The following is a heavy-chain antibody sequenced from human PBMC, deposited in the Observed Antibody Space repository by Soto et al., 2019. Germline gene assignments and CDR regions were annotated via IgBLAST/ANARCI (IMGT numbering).Heavy chain of an antibody. Sequence: QITLKESGPPLVKPTQTLTLTCTFSGFSLSTSGVGVGWIRQPPGKAMEWLALIYWDDDKRYSPSLKSRLTITKDTSKNQVVLTMTNMDPVDTATYYCAHIPRIAAPDYYYYGMDVWGQGTTVTVSS. V-gene: IGHV2-5*02. J-gene: IGHJ6*02. CDR2: IYWDDDK. CDR1: GFSLSTSGVG. CDR3: AHIPRIAAPDYYYYGMDV. D-gene: IGHD6-6*01.